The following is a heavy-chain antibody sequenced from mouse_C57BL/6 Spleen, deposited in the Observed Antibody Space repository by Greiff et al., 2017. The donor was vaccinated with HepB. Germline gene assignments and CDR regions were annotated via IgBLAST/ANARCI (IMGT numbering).Heavy chain of an antibody. CDR3: ARRGYYSNPGFAY. J-gene: IGHJ3*01. CDR1: GFTFSSYG. CDR2: ISSGGSYT. V-gene: IGHV5-6*02. D-gene: IGHD2-5*01. Sequence: EVKLKESGGDLVKPGGSLKLSCAASGFTFSSYGMSWVRQTPDKRLEWVATISSGGSYTYYPDSVKGRFTISRDNAKNTLYLQMSSLKSEDTAMYYCARRGYYSNPGFAYWGQGTLVTVSA.